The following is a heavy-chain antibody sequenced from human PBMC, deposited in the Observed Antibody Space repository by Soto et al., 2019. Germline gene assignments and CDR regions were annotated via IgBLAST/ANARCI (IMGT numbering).Heavy chain of an antibody. CDR2: ISYDGSNK. CDR3: APLNRVPDSLHY. J-gene: IGHJ4*02. V-gene: IGHV3-30*03. CDR1: GFTFSSYG. Sequence: GGSLRLSCAASGFTFSSYGMHWVRQAPGKGLEWVAVISYDGSNKYYADSVKGRFTISRDNSKNTLYLQMNSLRAEDTAVYYCAPLNRVPDSLHYWGQGTLVTVSS. D-gene: IGHD3-9*01.